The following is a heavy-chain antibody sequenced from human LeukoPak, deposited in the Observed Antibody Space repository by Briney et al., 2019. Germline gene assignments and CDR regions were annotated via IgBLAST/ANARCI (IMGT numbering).Heavy chain of an antibody. CDR3: ASTTLYYGSGTYYYYYMDV. V-gene: IGHV4-59*08. CDR1: GGSISGYY. CDR2: IYYSGST. J-gene: IGHJ6*03. D-gene: IGHD3-10*01. Sequence: SETLSLTCTVSGGSISGYYWSWIRQPPGKGLEWIGYIYYSGSTNYHPSLKSRVTISVDTSKNQFSLKLSSVTAADTAVYYCASTTLYYGSGTYYYYYMDVWGKGTTVTVSS.